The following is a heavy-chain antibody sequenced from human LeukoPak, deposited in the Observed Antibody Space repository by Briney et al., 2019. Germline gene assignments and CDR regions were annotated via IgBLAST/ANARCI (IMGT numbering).Heavy chain of an antibody. Sequence: SQTLSLTCTVSGGSISSGSYYWSWIRQPAGKGLEWIGRIYTSGTNYNPSLKSRVTISVDTSKNQFSLKLTSVTAADTAVYYCVRRHAFDIWGQGTMVTVSS. CDR1: GGSISSGSYY. CDR2: IYTSGT. V-gene: IGHV4-61*02. CDR3: VRRHAFDI. J-gene: IGHJ3*02.